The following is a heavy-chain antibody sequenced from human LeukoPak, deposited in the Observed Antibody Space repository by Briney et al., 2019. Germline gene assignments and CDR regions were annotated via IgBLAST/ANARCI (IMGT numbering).Heavy chain of an antibody. V-gene: IGHV5-51*01. D-gene: IGHD5-18*01. Sequence: GESLKISCEASGYSFTNYWIGWVRQMPGKGLEWMGITYPGDSDTRYSPSFQGQVTISADKSISTAYLQWSSLKASDTGIYYCATLHRAFTYGLGYFDSWGQGTLVTVSS. CDR1: GYSFTNYW. CDR3: ATLHRAFTYGLGYFDS. J-gene: IGHJ4*02. CDR2: TYPGDSDT.